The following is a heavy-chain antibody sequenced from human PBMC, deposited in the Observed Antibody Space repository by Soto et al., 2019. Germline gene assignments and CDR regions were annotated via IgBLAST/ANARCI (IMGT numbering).Heavy chain of an antibody. D-gene: IGHD3-10*01. CDR2: ISSSSSYT. Sequence: PGGSLRLSCAASGFTFSDYYMSWIRQAPGKGLEWVSYISSSSSYTNYADSVKGRFTISRDNAKNSLYLQMNSLRAEDTAVYYCARAPSPYGSGSYSPRPWFDPWGQGTLVTVSS. J-gene: IGHJ5*02. V-gene: IGHV3-11*05. CDR1: GFTFSDYY. CDR3: ARAPSPYGSGSYSPRPWFDP.